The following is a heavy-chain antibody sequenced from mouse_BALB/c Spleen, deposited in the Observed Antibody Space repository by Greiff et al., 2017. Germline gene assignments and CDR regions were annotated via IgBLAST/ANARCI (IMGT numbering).Heavy chain of an antibody. CDR3: ARPVVAKDYAMDY. V-gene: IGHV5-6*03. CDR2: ISSGGSYT. D-gene: IGHD1-1*01. Sequence: EVKLVESGGGLVKPGGSLKLSCAASGFTFSSYGMSWVRQTPDKRLEWVATISSGGSYTYYPDSVKGRFTISRDNAKNTLYLQMSSLKSEDTAMYYCARPVVAKDYAMDYWGQGTSVTVSS. J-gene: IGHJ4*01. CDR1: GFTFSSYG.